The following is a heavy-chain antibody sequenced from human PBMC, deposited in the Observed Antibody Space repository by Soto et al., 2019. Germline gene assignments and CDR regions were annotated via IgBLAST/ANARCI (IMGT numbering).Heavy chain of an antibody. CDR3: ARRDHGSGSYS. Sequence: SETLSLTCTVSGGSINSYYWSWIRQPPGKGLEWIGYIFSSGSTNYNPSLKSRVTISLDTSKNQFSLQLSSVTAADTAVYYCARRDHGSGSYSWGQGTLVTVSS. CDR1: GGSINSYY. J-gene: IGHJ5*02. V-gene: IGHV4-59*08. CDR2: IFSSGST. D-gene: IGHD3-10*01.